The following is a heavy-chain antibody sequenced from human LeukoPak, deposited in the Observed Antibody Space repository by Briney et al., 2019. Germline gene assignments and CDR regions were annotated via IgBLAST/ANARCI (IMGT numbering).Heavy chain of an antibody. CDR2: ISGDGGST. CDR3: ARDRSVAGTVDY. D-gene: IGHD6-19*01. CDR1: GFTFTSYA. Sequence: GGSLRLSCAASGFTFTSYAMSWVRQPPGKGLEWVSLISGDGGSTYYADSVKGRFTISRVNAKNSLYLQMNSLRAEDTAVYYCARDRSVAGTVDYWGQGTLVTVSS. V-gene: IGHV3-23*01. J-gene: IGHJ4*02.